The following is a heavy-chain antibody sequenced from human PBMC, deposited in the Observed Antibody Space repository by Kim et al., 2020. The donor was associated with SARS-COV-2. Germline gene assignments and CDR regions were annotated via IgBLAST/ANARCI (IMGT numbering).Heavy chain of an antibody. V-gene: IGHV4-39*01. J-gene: IGHJ4*01. CDR1: GGSISSSSYY. CDR2: IDYSGST. D-gene: IGHD5-12*01. Sequence: SDTLSLTCTVSGGSISSSSYYLGWIRQPPGKGLEWSWIIDYSGSTYYNPSLKRPVTISVDTSKNQFSLKLSVVTAADTAVYYGARQTGSWLRCACHFDD. CDR3: ARQTGSWLRCACHFDD.